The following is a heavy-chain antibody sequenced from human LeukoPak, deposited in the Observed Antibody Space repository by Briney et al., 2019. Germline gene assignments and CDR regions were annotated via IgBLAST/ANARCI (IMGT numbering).Heavy chain of an antibody. Sequence: GGSLRLSCAASGFTFSSYSMNWVRQAPGKGLEWVSSISSCSSYIYYADSVKGRFTISRDNAKNSLYLQMNSLRAEDTAVYYCAREGSGYDYFIHWFDPWGQGTLVTVSS. D-gene: IGHD5-12*01. CDR2: ISSCSSYI. CDR1: GFTFSSYS. J-gene: IGHJ5*02. V-gene: IGHV3-21*01. CDR3: AREGSGYDYFIHWFDP.